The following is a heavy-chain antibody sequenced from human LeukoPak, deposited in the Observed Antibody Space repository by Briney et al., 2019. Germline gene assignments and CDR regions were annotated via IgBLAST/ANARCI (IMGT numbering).Heavy chain of an antibody. CDR3: AKGGKWDVTPFDY. Sequence: GGSLRLSCAASGFTFSSYSMNWVRQAPGGGLEWVSSIGGSGVNTHYADSVKGRFTISRDNSKNTLYLQVNSLRAEDTAVYYCAKGGKWDVTPFDYWGQGTLVTVSS. V-gene: IGHV3-23*01. CDR2: IGGSGVNT. CDR1: GFTFSSYS. D-gene: IGHD1-26*01. J-gene: IGHJ4*02.